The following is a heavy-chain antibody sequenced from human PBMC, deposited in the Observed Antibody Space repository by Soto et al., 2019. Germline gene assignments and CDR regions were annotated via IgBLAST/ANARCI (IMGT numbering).Heavy chain of an antibody. CDR1: GNTFTRYY. J-gene: IGHJ4*02. CDR3: ARGAYCGGDCYDY. V-gene: IGHV1-46*03. D-gene: IGHD2-21*01. CDR2: ISPGGDRT. Sequence: ASVKVSCKASGNTFTRYYMHWVRQAPGQGPEWMGMISPGGDRTSYAQKFQGRVTMTRDTSTSTVYMELRSLKSEDTALYCCARGAYCGGDCYDYWGQGTLVTVS.